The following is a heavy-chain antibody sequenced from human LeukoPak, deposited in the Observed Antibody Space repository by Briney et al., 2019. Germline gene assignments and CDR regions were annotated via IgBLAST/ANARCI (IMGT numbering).Heavy chain of an antibody. CDR3: AKASTAARSSPDY. CDR2: IFPSGGEI. D-gene: IGHD6-6*01. J-gene: IGHJ4*02. Sequence: GGSLRLSCAASGFTFSTFAMIWVRQPPGKGLEWVSSIFPSGGEIHYADSVRGRFTISRDNSKSTLSLQMNSLRAEDTAIYYCAKASTAARSSPDYWGQGTLVTVSS. V-gene: IGHV3-23*01. CDR1: GFTFSTFA.